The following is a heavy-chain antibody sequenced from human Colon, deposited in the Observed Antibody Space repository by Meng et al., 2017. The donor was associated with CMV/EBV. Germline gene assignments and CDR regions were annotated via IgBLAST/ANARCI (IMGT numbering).Heavy chain of an antibody. D-gene: IGHD4-11*01. CDR3: ARGSNLRPNQRSTYFYGIDV. J-gene: IGHJ6*02. V-gene: IGHV1-8*01. CDR1: GYTFTTYD. Sequence: ASVKVSCKASGYTFTTYDINWVRQATGQGLEWMGEMKPSSGHTAYAQRFQGRINMTRDTSISTAHMELSGLRDDDTAVYYCARGSNLRPNQRSTYFYGIDVWGQGTTVTVSS. CDR2: MKPSSGHT.